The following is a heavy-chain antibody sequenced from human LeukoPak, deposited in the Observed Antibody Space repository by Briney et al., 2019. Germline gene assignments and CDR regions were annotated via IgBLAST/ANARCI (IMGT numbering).Heavy chain of an antibody. CDR2: ISYDGSNK. CDR1: GFTFSSYG. V-gene: IGHV3-30*18. J-gene: IGHJ6*03. Sequence: PGGSLRLSCAASGFTFSSYGMHWVRQAPGKGLEWVAVISYDGSNKYYADSVKGRFTISRDNSKNTLYLQMNSLRAEDTAVYYCAKVRPTWTTVTTSSRYYYYYMDVWGKGTTVTVSS. CDR3: AKVRPTWTTVTTSSRYYYYYMDV. D-gene: IGHD4-17*01.